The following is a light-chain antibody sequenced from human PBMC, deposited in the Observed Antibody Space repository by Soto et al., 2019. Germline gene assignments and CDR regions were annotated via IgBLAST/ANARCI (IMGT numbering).Light chain of an antibody. CDR1: NSDVGAYTL. V-gene: IGLV2-11*01. CDR2: AVT. CDR3: FSYTASDMWV. J-gene: IGLJ3*02. Sequence: QSALTQPRSVSGSPGQSVTISCTGTNSDVGAYTLVSWYQQLPGKAPKLIISAVTYRPSGVPDRFSGSKSGNTASLTISGLQPEDEADYYCFSYTASDMWVFGGGTKVTVL.